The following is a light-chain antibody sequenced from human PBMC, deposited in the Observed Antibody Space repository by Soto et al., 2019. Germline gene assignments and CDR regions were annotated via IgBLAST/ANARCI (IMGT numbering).Light chain of an antibody. CDR1: QSVAND. Sequence: ETVMTQSPATLSVSPGERATLSCRASQSVANDLAWYQQKPGQAPRLLIYGASTRATGFPARFSGSGSGTEFNLTISSLQSEDFGVYYCQQYNNWPRATFGGGTKVDIK. CDR2: GAS. CDR3: QQYNNWPRAT. J-gene: IGKJ4*01. V-gene: IGKV3-15*01.